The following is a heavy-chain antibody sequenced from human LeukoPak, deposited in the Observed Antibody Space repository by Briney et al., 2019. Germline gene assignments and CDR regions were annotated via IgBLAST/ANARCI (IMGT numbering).Heavy chain of an antibody. CDR1: GFSFSSHG. V-gene: IGHV3-7*01. CDR3: ARDLNWETY. J-gene: IGHJ4*02. CDR2: IKTDGSQI. D-gene: IGHD7-27*01. Sequence: PGGTLRLSCAASGFSFSSHGMTWVRQAPGKGLEWVANIKTDGSQIYYVDSVKGRFTISSDKAQNSLSLQMNSLRDEDTAVYYCARDLNWETYWGQGTLVSVSS.